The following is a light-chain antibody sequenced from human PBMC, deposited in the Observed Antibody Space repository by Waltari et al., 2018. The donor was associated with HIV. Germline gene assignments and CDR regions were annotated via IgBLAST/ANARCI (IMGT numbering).Light chain of an antibody. CDR3: QQYNDWPRGP. CDR2: RAS. J-gene: IGKJ2*01. V-gene: IGKV3-15*01. Sequence: EIVLTQSPATLSVSPGERATLSCKASQSVSSNLPWYQQKPAQAPRLLIYRASTRTTGIPARFSGSGSGTEFTLTISSLQSEDFAVYYCQQYNDWPRGPFGQGTRLEIK. CDR1: QSVSSN.